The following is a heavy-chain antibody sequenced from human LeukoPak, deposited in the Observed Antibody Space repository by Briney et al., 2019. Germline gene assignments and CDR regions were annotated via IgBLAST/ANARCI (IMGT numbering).Heavy chain of an antibody. CDR2: FGSGSSYI. J-gene: IGHJ4*02. CDR1: EFTFISYL. D-gene: IGHD2-8*02. V-gene: IGHV3-21*01. Sequence: GGSLRFSCAASEFTFISYLMNGFRGPPGKGLGGVSSFGSGSSYIYYADSVKGRFSISRDNAKNSLYLQLSSLRVEDTAVYYCARARGSCAGGRCYSEYWGQGTLVTVSS. CDR3: ARARGSCAGGRCYSEY.